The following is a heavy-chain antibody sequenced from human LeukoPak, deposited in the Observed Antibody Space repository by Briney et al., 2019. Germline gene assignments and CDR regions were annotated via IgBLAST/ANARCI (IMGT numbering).Heavy chain of an antibody. D-gene: IGHD1-20*01. Sequence: SETLSLTCTVSGGSISSYYWSWIRQPPGKGLEWIGYIYYSGSTNYNPSLKSRVTISVDTSKNQFSLRLSSVTAADTAVYYCARAGDNWNDVGAFDIWGQGTMVTVSS. V-gene: IGHV4-59*01. J-gene: IGHJ3*02. CDR2: IYYSGST. CDR1: GGSISSYY. CDR3: ARAGDNWNDVGAFDI.